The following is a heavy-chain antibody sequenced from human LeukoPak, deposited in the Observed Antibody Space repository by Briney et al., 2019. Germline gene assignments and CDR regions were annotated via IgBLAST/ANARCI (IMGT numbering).Heavy chain of an antibody. Sequence: PGGSLRLSCAASGFTFNNYAMSWVRQAPGKGLEWVSGISGSGDTTYYADSVKGRFTISRDNSKNTLYLQMNSLRAEDTAVYYCAKHAVGYCTNGICYERKYYFDYWAREPWSPSPQ. CDR1: GFTFNNYA. CDR3: AKHAVGYCTNGICYERKYYFDY. J-gene: IGHJ4*02. V-gene: IGHV3-23*01. CDR2: ISGSGDTT. D-gene: IGHD2-8*01.